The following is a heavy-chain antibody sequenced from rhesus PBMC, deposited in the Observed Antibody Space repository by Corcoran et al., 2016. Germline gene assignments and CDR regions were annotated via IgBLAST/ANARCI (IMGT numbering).Heavy chain of an antibody. CDR1: GGSISDDYY. V-gene: IGHV4-106*01. CDR2: IYGSGGGT. Sequence: QVQLQESGPGLVKPSETLSLTCAVSGGSISDDYYWNWIRQPPGKGLEWIGDIYGSGGGTNYNPSLNNRVTISIDTSKNQCSLKRSSVTAADTAVYYCEGDSGYYATFDYWGQGVLVTVSS. CDR3: EGDSGYYATFDY. D-gene: IGHD3-28*01. J-gene: IGHJ4*01.